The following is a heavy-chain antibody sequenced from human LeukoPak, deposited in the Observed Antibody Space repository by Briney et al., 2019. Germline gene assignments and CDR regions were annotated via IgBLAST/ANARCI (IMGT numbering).Heavy chain of an antibody. V-gene: IGHV3-53*01. J-gene: IGHJ6*03. Sequence: GGSLRLSCAASGFTVSSNYMSWVRQAPGKGLEWVSVIYSGGSTYYADSVKGRFTISRDNSKNTLYLQMNSLRAEDTAVYYCARTVRAAAPEAEDWDYYYYMDVWGKGTTVTVSS. CDR3: ARTVRAAAPEAEDWDYYYYMDV. D-gene: IGHD6-13*01. CDR2: IYSGGST. CDR1: GFTVSSNY.